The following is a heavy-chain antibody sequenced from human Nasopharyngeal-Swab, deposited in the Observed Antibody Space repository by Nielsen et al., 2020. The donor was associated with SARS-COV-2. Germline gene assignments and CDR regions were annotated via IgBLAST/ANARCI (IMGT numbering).Heavy chain of an antibody. D-gene: IGHD6-19*01. CDR3: ARVWGGWYSYWYFDL. CDR2: IYYSGST. J-gene: IGHJ2*01. Sequence: SETLSLTCTVSGGSISSYYWSWIRQPPGKGLEWIGYIYYSGSTNYNPSLKSRVTISVDKSKNQFSLKLSSVTAADTAVYYCARVWGGWYSYWYFDLWGRGTLVTVSS. V-gene: IGHV4-59*12. CDR1: GGSISSYY.